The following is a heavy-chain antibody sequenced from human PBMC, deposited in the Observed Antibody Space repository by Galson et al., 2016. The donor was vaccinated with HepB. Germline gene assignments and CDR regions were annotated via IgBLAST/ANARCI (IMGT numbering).Heavy chain of an antibody. Sequence: SLRLSCAASGFTFSSYSMSWVRQAPGKGLEWVSSISSSGGYIYYADSVKGRFTISRDNAKNSLYLQMNSLGAEDTAVYYCASGYSYGDFDYWGQGTLVTVSS. CDR2: ISSSGGYI. D-gene: IGHD5-18*01. CDR1: GFTFSSYS. CDR3: ASGYSYGDFDY. J-gene: IGHJ4*02. V-gene: IGHV3-21*01.